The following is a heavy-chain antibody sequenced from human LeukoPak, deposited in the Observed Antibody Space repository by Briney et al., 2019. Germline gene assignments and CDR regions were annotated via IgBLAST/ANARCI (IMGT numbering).Heavy chain of an antibody. CDR2: ISSSSSYI. CDR1: GFTFSSYS. CDR3: ASRDIAAAGTIDY. V-gene: IGHV3-21*01. D-gene: IGHD6-13*01. Sequence: GGSLRLSCAASGFTFSSYSMNWVRQAPGKGLERVSSISSSSSYIYYADSVKGRFTISRDNAKNSLYLQMNSLRAEDTAVYYCASRDIAAAGTIDYWGQGTLVTVSS. J-gene: IGHJ4*02.